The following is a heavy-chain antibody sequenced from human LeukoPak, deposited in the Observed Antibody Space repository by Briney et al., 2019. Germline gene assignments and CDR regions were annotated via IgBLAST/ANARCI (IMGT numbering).Heavy chain of an antibody. CDR1: GYSFISYW. CDR3: ATGYGSGRGAFDI. D-gene: IGHD6-19*01. V-gene: IGHV5-51*01. Sequence: GESLKISCVGSGYSFISYWIAWVRQMPGKGLEWMGIIYLGDSDTTYSPSFQGQVTISADKSISTAYLQWSSLKASDTASYYCATGYGSGRGAFDIWGQGTMVSVSS. CDR2: IYLGDSDT. J-gene: IGHJ3*02.